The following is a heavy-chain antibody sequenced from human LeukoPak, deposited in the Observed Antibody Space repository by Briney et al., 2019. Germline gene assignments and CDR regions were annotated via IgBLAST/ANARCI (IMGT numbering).Heavy chain of an antibody. CDR1: GFTFSDFY. V-gene: IGHV3-11*01. CDR3: ASDIVATSSDF. D-gene: IGHD5-12*01. Sequence: KPGGSLRLSCAASGFTFSDFYMSWIRQAPGKGLERVSYITSAGRAIYYADSVQGRFTISRDNARNSLYLQMNGLRAEDTAVYYCASDIVATSSDFWGQGTLVTVSS. CDR2: ITSAGRAI. J-gene: IGHJ4*02.